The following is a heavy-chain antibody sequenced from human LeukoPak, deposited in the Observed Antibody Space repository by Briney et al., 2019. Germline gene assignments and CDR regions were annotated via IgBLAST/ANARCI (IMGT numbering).Heavy chain of an antibody. V-gene: IGHV4-39*07. CDR3: ARNRDGYNSFDY. D-gene: IGHD5-24*01. CDR2: IYYSGNT. Sequence: SGTLSLTCTVSGGSIITTNYYWGWIRQPPGKGLEWIGSIYYSGNTYYKPSLKSRVTISVDTSKNQFSLKLTSVTAADTAVYYCARNRDGYNSFDYWGQGTLVTVSS. J-gene: IGHJ4*02. CDR1: GGSIITTNYY.